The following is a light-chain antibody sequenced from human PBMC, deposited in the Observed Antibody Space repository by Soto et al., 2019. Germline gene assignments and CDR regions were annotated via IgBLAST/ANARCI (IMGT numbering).Light chain of an antibody. CDR2: DVS. CDR3: SSYTSSSTLMV. CDR1: ISDVGGYNY. V-gene: IGLV2-14*01. Sequence: QSALTQSASVSGSPGQSITISCTGTISDVGGYNYVSWYQQHPGKAPKLMIYDVSNRPSGVSNRFSGSKSGNTASLTISGLQAEDEADYYCSSYTSSSTLMVFGGGTKLTVL. J-gene: IGLJ2*01.